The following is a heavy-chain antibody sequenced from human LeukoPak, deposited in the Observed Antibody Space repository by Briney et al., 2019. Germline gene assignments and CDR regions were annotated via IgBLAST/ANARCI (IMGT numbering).Heavy chain of an antibody. CDR3: AKDNRAFCTSGVCSSFDY. J-gene: IGHJ4*02. CDR1: GFTFSSCA. CDR2: ISGSGDST. Sequence: GGSLRLSCAASGFTFSSCAMSWVRQAPGKGLEWVSAISGSGDSTYYADSVKGRFTISRDNSKNTLYLQMSGLRAEDTAVYYCAKDNRAFCTSGVCSSFDYWGQGTLVTVSS. D-gene: IGHD2-8*01. V-gene: IGHV3-23*01.